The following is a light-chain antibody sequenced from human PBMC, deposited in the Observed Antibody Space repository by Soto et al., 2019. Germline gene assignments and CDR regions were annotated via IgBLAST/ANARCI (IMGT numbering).Light chain of an antibody. J-gene: IGKJ1*01. CDR1: QDISSW. V-gene: IGKV1-12*01. CDR2: AAS. CDR3: QQRYSTPPWK. Sequence: DIQMTQSPSSVSASLGYSVFITCRASQDISSWVAWYQQKPGKAPKLLIYAASNLQSGVPSRFSGSGSGTDFTLTISSLQPEDFATYFCQQRYSTPPWKFGQGTKVDIK.